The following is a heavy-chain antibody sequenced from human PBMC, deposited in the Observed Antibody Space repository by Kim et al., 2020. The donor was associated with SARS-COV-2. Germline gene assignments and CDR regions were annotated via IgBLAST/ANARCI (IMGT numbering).Heavy chain of an antibody. CDR2: ISSSSSTI. J-gene: IGHJ4*02. D-gene: IGHD4-17*01. CDR1: GFTFSSYS. Sequence: GGSLRLSCAASGFTFSSYSMNWVRQAPGKGLEWVSYISSSSSTIYYADSVKGRFTISRDNAKNSLYLQMNSLRAEDTAVYYCARDAPMTTVVTPNFDYWGQGTLVTASS. CDR3: ARDAPMTTVVTPNFDY. V-gene: IGHV3-48*04.